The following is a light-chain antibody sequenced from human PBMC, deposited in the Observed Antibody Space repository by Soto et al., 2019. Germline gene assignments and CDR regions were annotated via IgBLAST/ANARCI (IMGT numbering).Light chain of an antibody. Sequence: AIRMTQSPSSFSASTGDRVTITCRASQGISSYLAWYQQKPGKAPKLLIYAASSLQSGVPSRFSGSGSGTDFTLTISCLQSEDFATYYSQPYSSYPLTFGGGTPVEIK. V-gene: IGKV1-8*01. CDR1: QGISSY. CDR2: AAS. CDR3: QPYSSYPLT. J-gene: IGKJ4*01.